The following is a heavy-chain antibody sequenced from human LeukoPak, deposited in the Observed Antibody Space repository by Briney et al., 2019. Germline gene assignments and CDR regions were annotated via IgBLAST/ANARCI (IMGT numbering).Heavy chain of an antibody. J-gene: IGHJ6*03. Sequence: ASVKVSCKASGGTFSSYAISWVRQAPGQGLEWMVGIIPIFGTANYAQKFQGRVTITADESTSTAYMELSSLRSEDTAVYYCARDQYYDILTGYLHDYYYYYMDVWGKGTTVTVSS. CDR2: IIPIFGTA. CDR3: ARDQYYDILTGYLHDYYYYYMDV. D-gene: IGHD3-9*01. V-gene: IGHV1-69*13. CDR1: GGTFSSYA.